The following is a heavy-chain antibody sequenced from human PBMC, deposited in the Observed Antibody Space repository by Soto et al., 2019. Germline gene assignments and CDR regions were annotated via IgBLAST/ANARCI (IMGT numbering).Heavy chain of an antibody. Sequence: GGSLRLSCAASGFTFSSYAMSWVRQAPGKGLEWVSAISGSGGSTYYADSVKGRFTISRDNSKNTLYLQMNSLRAEDTAVYYCAKDPEGAHWNFNWFDPWGQGTLVTVSS. J-gene: IGHJ5*02. CDR1: GFTFSSYA. D-gene: IGHD1-7*01. V-gene: IGHV3-23*01. CDR3: AKDPEGAHWNFNWFDP. CDR2: ISGSGGST.